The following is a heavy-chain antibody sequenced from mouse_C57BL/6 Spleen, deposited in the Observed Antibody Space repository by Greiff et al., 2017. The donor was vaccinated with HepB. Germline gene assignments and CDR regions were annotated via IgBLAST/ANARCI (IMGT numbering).Heavy chain of an antibody. V-gene: IGHV1-59*01. CDR3: ARHYGYDVRDFDY. J-gene: IGHJ2*01. Sequence: QVQLQQPGAELVRPGTSVKLSCKASGYTFTSYWMHWVKQRPGQGLEWIGVIDPSDSYTNYNQKFKGKATLTVDTSSSTAYMQLSSLTSEDSAVYYCARHYGYDVRDFDYWGQGTTLTVSS. CDR2: IDPSDSYT. D-gene: IGHD2-2*01. CDR1: GYTFTSYW.